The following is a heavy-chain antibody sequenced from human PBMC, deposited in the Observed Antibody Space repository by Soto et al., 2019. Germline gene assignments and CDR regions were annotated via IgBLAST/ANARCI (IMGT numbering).Heavy chain of an antibody. CDR2: IYYSGST. V-gene: IGHV4-61*01. Sequence: SETLSLTCTVSGGSVSSGSYYWSWIRQPPGKGLEWIGYIYYSGSTNYNPSLKSRVTISVDTSKNQFSLKLSSVTAADTAVYYCARNPADFWSAYSPPDVWGQGTMVTVSS. D-gene: IGHD3-3*01. CDR3: ARNPADFWSAYSPPDV. J-gene: IGHJ6*02. CDR1: GGSVSSGSYY.